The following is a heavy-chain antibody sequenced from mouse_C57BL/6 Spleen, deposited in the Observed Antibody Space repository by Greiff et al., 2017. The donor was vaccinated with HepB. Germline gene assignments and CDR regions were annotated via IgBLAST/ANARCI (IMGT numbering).Heavy chain of an antibody. CDR2: ISSGSSTI. J-gene: IGHJ1*03. CDR3: ARVELGLYFDV. D-gene: IGHD4-1*01. Sequence: EVHLVESGGGLVKPGGSLKLSCAASGFTFSDYGMQWVRQAPEKGLEWVAYISSGSSTIYYADTVKGRFTISRDNAKNTLFLQMTSLRSEDTAMYYCARVELGLYFDVWGTGTTVTVSS. CDR1: GFTFSDYG. V-gene: IGHV5-17*01.